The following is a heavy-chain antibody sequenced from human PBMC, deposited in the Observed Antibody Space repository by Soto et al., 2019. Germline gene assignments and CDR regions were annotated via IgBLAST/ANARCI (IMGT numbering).Heavy chain of an antibody. Sequence: PGESLKISCKGSGYSFTSYWIGWVRQMPGKGLEWMGMIYPGDSDTRYSPSFQGQVTISADKSISTAYLQWSSLKASDTAMYYCARVSGSSKSADYYYGMDVWGQGTTVTVSS. CDR1: GYSFTSYW. CDR2: IYPGDSDT. V-gene: IGHV5-51*01. CDR3: ARVSGSSKSADYYYGMDV. J-gene: IGHJ6*02. D-gene: IGHD6-6*01.